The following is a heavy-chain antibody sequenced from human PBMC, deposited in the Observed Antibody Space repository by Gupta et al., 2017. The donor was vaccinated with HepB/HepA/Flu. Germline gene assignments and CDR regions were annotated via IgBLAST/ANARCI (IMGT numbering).Heavy chain of an antibody. CDR1: GFTSSTYG. Sequence: QVQLVESGGGVVQPGRSLRLSCAASGFTSSTYGMHWVRQAPGKGLEWVAVISYDGSNKYYADSVKGRFTISRDNSKNTLYLQMNSLRAEDTAVYYCAKQWAAAERYMDVWGKGTTVTVSS. CDR2: ISYDGSNK. J-gene: IGHJ6*03. CDR3: AKQWAAAERYMDV. D-gene: IGHD6-13*01. V-gene: IGHV3-30*18.